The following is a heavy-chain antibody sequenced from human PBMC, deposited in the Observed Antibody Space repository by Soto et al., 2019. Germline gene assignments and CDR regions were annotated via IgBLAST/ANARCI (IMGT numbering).Heavy chain of an antibody. Sequence: ASVKVSCKTSGYTFSNYGITWVRQAPGQPLEWLGWVSLYSDGTNYAQKFQGRVSMTTDTSTTTAYMELRSLRSDDTAVYYCARVVPGAEAWFGPWGQGTLVTVSS. D-gene: IGHD2-2*01. J-gene: IGHJ5*02. CDR3: ARVVPGAEAWFGP. CDR2: VSLYSDGT. V-gene: IGHV1-18*01. CDR1: GYTFSNYG.